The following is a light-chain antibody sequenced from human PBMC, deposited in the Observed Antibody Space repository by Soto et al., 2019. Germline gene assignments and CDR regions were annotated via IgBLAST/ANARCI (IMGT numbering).Light chain of an antibody. Sequence: EIVLTQSPGTLSLSPGERATLSCRASQSVGSSYLAWYQQKPGQAPRLLIFDASTRATGIPDRFSGSGSGTDFTPTISRLEPEDFAVYYCQHYGDSPGFTFGPGTKVDIK. V-gene: IGKV3-20*01. J-gene: IGKJ3*01. CDR1: QSVGSSY. CDR2: DAS. CDR3: QHYGDSPGFT.